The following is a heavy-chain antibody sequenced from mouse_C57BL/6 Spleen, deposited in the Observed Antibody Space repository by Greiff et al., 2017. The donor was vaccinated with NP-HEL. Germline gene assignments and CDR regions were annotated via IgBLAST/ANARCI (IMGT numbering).Heavy chain of an antibody. V-gene: IGHV5-17*01. Sequence: EVMLVESGGGLVKPGGSLKLSCAASGFTFSDYGMHWVRQAPEQGLEWVAYISSGSSTLYYAHTVKGRFTFSRDNATSTLFLQLTSLRSEDTAMYYCARPSKFYGSPYFDVWGTGTTVTVSS. D-gene: IGHD1-1*01. CDR1: GFTFSDYG. CDR3: ARPSKFYGSPYFDV. J-gene: IGHJ1*03. CDR2: ISSGSSTL.